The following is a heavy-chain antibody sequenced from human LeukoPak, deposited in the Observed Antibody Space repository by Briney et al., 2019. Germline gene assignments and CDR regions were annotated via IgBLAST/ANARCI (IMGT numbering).Heavy chain of an antibody. CDR3: ARDRSYCSGGSCSYYFDY. J-gene: IGHJ4*02. V-gene: IGHV4-38-2*02. Sequence: PGGSLRLSCAASGFTFSSYSMNWVRQAPGKGLEWIGSIYHRGRTYYNPSLKSRVTISVDTSKNQFSLKLSSVTAADTAVYYCARDRSYCSGGSCSYYFDYWGQGTLVTVSS. CDR1: GFTFSSYS. CDR2: IYHRGRT. D-gene: IGHD2-15*01.